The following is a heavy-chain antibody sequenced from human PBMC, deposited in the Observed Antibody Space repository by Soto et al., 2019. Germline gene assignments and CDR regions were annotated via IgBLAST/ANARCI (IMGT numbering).Heavy chain of an antibody. D-gene: IGHD3-10*01. Sequence: QVQLQESGPGLVKPSGTLSLTCAVSGASISNLNWWSWVRQPPGKGLEWIGKIYHSGSTNYNPSLKSRVSISVDKSKNQFSLNLRSVTAADTAVYYCAKNSGTGCLVYWGQETLVTVS. CDR3: AKNSGTGCLVY. CDR2: IYHSGST. CDR1: GASISNLNW. V-gene: IGHV4-4*02. J-gene: IGHJ4*02.